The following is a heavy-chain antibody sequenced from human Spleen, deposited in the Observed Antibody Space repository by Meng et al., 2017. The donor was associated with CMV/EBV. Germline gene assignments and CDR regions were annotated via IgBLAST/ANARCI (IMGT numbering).Heavy chain of an antibody. CDR3: ARDSFREVIVVVSPRSGFDP. V-gene: IGHV3-30-3*01. J-gene: IGHJ5*02. CDR1: GVTFSSYA. CDR2: ISYDGSNK. Sequence: QVQLVESGGGVVQPGRSLRLSCAASGVTFSSYAMHWVRQAPGKGLEWVAVISYDGSNKYYADSVKGRFTISRDNSKNTLYLQMNSLRAEDTAVYYCARDSFREVIVVVSPRSGFDPWGQGTLGTVSS. D-gene: IGHD3-22*01.